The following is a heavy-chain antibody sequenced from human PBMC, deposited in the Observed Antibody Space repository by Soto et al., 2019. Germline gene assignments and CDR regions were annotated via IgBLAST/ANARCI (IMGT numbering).Heavy chain of an antibody. V-gene: IGHV3-30-3*01. CDR2: ISYDGSNK. D-gene: IGHD5-12*01. CDR1: GFTFSSYA. Sequence: PGGSLRLSCASSGFTFSSYAMHWVRQAPGKGLEWVAVISYDGSNKYYADSVKGRFTISRDNSKNTLYLQMNSLRAEDTAVYYCARASGYDYYYLDYWGQGTLVTVSS. J-gene: IGHJ4*02. CDR3: ARASGYDYYYLDY.